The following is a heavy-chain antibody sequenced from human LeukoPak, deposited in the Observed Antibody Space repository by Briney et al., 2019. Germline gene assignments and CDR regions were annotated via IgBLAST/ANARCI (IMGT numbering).Heavy chain of an antibody. CDR2: IYYSGST. CDR1: GGSISSSSYY. CDR3: ARRRIAVAGPNWYDP. Sequence: SENLSLTCTVSGGSISSSSYYWSWIRQPPGKGLEWIGYIYYSGSTNYNPSLKSRVTISVDTSKNQFSLKLSSVTAVDTTVYYCARRRIAVAGPNWYDPWGQGTLVTVSS. V-gene: IGHV4-61*05. D-gene: IGHD6-19*01. J-gene: IGHJ5*02.